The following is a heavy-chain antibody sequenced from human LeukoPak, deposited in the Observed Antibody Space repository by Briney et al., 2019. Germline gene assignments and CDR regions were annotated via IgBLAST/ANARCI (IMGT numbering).Heavy chain of an antibody. CDR3: AGTTYYYDSSGYSIDY. CDR2: IYYSGST. CDR1: GGSISSYY. V-gene: IGHV4-59*12. J-gene: IGHJ4*02. D-gene: IGHD3-22*01. Sequence: SETLSLTCTVSGGSISSYYWSWIRQPPGKGLEWIGYIYYSGSTNYNPSLKSRVTISVDTSKNQFSLKLSSVTAADTAVYYCAGTTYYYDSSGYSIDYWGQGTLVTVSS.